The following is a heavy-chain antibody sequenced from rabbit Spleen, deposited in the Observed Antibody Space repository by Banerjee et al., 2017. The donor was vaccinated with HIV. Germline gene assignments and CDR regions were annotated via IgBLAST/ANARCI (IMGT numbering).Heavy chain of an antibody. CDR3: VREVAAKFNL. J-gene: IGHJ4*01. D-gene: IGHD4-1*01. CDR2: IDPIFGST. Sequence: QSLEESGGDLVKPGGSLQVSCKASGFDFSTYGVSWVRQGPGKGLEWIGYIDPIFGSTYYASWVNGQFSISRENNRNTLYLQLNSLTAADTATYFFVREVAAKFNLWGPGTLVTVS. CDR1: GFDFSTYG. V-gene: IGHV1S7*01.